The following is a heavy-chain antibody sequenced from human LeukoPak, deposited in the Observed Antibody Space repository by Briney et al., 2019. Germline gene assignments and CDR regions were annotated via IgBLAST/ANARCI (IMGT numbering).Heavy chain of an antibody. CDR2: IIPIFGTA. CDR3: ARRRVDGYSSSSVAFDI. V-gene: IGHV1-69*05. Sequence: SVKVSCKASGGTFSSYAISWVRQAPGQGLKWMGRIIPIFGTANYAQKFQGRVTITTDESTSTAYMELSSLRSEDTAVYYCARRRVDGYSSSSVAFDIWGQGTMVTVSS. D-gene: IGHD6-6*01. CDR1: GGTFSSYA. J-gene: IGHJ3*02.